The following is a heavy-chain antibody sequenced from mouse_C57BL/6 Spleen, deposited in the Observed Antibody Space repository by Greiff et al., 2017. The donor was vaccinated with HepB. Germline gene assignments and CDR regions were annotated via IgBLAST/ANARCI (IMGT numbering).Heavy chain of an antibody. V-gene: IGHV5-6*01. CDR2: ISSGGSYT. CDR1: GFTFSSYG. J-gene: IGHJ3*01. Sequence: EVKLVESGGDLVKPGGSLKLSCAASGFTFSSYGMSWVRQTPDKRLEWVATISSGGSYTYYPDSVKGRFTISRDNAKNTLYLQMSSLKSEDTAMYYCARKSPHSPNWGQGTLVTVSA. CDR3: ARKSPHSPN.